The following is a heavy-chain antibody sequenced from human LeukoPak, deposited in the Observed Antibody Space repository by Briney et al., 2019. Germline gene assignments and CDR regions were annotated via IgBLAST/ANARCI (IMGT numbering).Heavy chain of an antibody. J-gene: IGHJ4*02. V-gene: IGHV3-33*06. D-gene: IGHD3-22*01. CDR3: AKCTDVMDYYDSSGYYSLGGFDY. CDR2: IWYDGSNK. Sequence: PGGSLRLSCAASGFTFSSYGMHWVRQAPGKGLEWVAVIWYDGSNKYYADSVKGRFTISRDNSKNTLYLQMNSLRAEDTAVYYCAKCTDVMDYYDSSGYYSLGGFDYWGQGTLVTVSS. CDR1: GFTFSSYG.